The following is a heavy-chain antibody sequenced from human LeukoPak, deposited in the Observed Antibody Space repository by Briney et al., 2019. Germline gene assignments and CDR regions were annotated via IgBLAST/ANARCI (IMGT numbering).Heavy chain of an antibody. CDR3: ATIKRGSIYGYFDF. D-gene: IGHD5-18*01. CDR1: GVSISSHY. CDR2: MYDSEST. V-gene: IGHV4-59*11. J-gene: IGHJ4*02. Sequence: SETLSLSCTVCGVSISSHYWSWIRQAPGKGLEWIAYMYDSESTKDNPSLKSRITLSADTSKNQFSLRLSSVTAADTAVYYCATIKRGSIYGYFDFWGQGILVTVSS.